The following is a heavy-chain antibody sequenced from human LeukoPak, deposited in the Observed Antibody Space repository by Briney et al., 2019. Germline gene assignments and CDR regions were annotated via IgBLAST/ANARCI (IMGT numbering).Heavy chain of an antibody. J-gene: IGHJ4*02. V-gene: IGHV1-3*01. Sequence: ASVKVSCTASGYTFTSYAMHWLRQAPGQRLEWMGWINAGNGNTKYSQKFQGRVTITRDTSASTAYMELSSLRSEDTAVYYCARGGGREIVVVITGYFDYWGQGTLVTVSS. CDR2: INAGNGNT. CDR1: GYTFTSYA. D-gene: IGHD3-22*01. CDR3: ARGGGREIVVVITGYFDY.